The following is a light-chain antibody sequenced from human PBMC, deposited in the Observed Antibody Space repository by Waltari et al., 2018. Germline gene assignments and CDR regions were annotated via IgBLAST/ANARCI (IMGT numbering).Light chain of an antibody. CDR2: DTD. V-gene: IGLV7-46*01. CDR3: LLSFYDIRA. CDR1: TGAVTSTHH. Sequence: QAEVTQEPSLTVSPGGTVTLTCGSSTGAVTSTHHPYWFLQKPGQVPRTLIYDTDNKHSGTPARFSGSLRGGKAALTLSGAQPEDEAVYYCLLSFYDIRAFGGGTKLTVL. J-gene: IGLJ3*02.